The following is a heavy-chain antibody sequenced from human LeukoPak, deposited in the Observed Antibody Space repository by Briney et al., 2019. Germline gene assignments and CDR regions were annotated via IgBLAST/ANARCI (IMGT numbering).Heavy chain of an antibody. Sequence: GGSLRLSCAASGFTFSSYCMNWVRQAPGKGLEWVSSISSSSSYIYYADSVKGQFTISRDNAKNSLYLQMNSLRAEDTAVYYCARDGTYYDFWSAYYFDYWGQGTLVTVSS. CDR3: ARDGTYYDFWSAYYFDY. J-gene: IGHJ4*02. V-gene: IGHV3-21*01. D-gene: IGHD3-3*01. CDR1: GFTFSSYC. CDR2: ISSSSSYI.